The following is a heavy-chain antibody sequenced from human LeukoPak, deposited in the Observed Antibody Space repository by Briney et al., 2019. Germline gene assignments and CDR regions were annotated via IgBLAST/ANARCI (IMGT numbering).Heavy chain of an antibody. V-gene: IGHV3-23*01. CDR3: AKSLRWYYDSSGYPADV. J-gene: IGHJ6*02. CDR1: GFTFSSYA. CDR2: ISGSGGST. Sequence: GGSLRLSCAASGFTFSSYAMSWIRQAPGKGLEWVSAISGSGGSTYYADSVKGRFTISRDNSKNTLYLQMNSLRAEDTAVYYCAKSLRWYYDSSGYPADVWGQGTTVTVSS. D-gene: IGHD3-22*01.